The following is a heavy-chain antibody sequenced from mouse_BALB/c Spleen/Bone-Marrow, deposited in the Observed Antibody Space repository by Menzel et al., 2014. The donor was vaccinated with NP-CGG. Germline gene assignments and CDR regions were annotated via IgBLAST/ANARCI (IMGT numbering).Heavy chain of an antibody. CDR2: INSDGGST. CDR3: ARHGDYYGSSMFAY. CDR1: EYEFPSHD. D-gene: IGHD1-1*01. J-gene: IGHJ3*01. V-gene: IGHV5-2*01. Sequence: EVKLMESGGGLVQPGESLKLSCESNEYEFPSHDMSWVRKTPEKRLELVAAINSDGGSTYYPDTMERRFIISRDNSKKTRYLQMSSLRSEDTAFFYCARHGDYYGSSMFAYWGQGTLVTVSS.